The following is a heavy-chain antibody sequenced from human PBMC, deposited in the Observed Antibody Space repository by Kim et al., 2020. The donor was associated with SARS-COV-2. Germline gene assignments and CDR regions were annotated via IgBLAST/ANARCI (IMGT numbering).Heavy chain of an antibody. CDR1: GGSISSYY. Sequence: SETLSLTCTVSGGSISSYYWSWIRQPPGKGLEWIGYIYYSGSTNYNPSLKSRVTISVDTSKNQFSLKLSSVTAADTAVYYCARGMRAAAGTAVDYWGQGTLGTVSS. D-gene: IGHD6-13*01. J-gene: IGHJ4*02. CDR3: ARGMRAAAGTAVDY. V-gene: IGHV4-59*13. CDR2: IYYSGST.